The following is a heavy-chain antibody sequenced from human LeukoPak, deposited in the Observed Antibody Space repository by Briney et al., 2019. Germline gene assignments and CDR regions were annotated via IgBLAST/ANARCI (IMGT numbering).Heavy chain of an antibody. V-gene: IGHV1-2*02. Sequence: ASVKVSCKASGYTFTGYYMHWVRQAPGQGLEWMGWINPNSGGTNYAQKFQGRVTMTRDTSTSTVYMELSSLRSEDTAVYYCARDGSRPVLRYFDWLSGPIDYWGQGTLVTVSS. CDR2: INPNSGGT. J-gene: IGHJ4*02. CDR1: GYTFTGYY. CDR3: ARDGSRPVLRYFDWLSGPIDY. D-gene: IGHD3-9*01.